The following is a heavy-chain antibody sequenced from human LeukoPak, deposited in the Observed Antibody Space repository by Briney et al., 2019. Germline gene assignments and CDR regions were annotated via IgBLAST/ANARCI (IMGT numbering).Heavy chain of an antibody. D-gene: IGHD3-10*01. CDR3: ARDSITMVRGVHKSWFDP. CDR2: INPNSGGT. Sequence: ASVKVSCKASGYTFTGYYIHWVRQAPGQGLEWMGWINPNSGGTNYAQKLQGRVTMTTDTSTSTAYMELRSLRSDDTAVYYCARDSITMVRGVHKSWFDPWGQGTLVTVSS. V-gene: IGHV1-2*02. CDR1: GYTFTGYY. J-gene: IGHJ5*02.